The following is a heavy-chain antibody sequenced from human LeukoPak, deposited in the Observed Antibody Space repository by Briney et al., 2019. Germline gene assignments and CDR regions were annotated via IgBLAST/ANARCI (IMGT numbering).Heavy chain of an antibody. CDR2: IYYSGST. V-gene: IGHV4-59*01. CDR1: GGSISSYY. Sequence: PSQTLSLTCTVSGGSISSYYWSWIRRPPGKGLEWVGYIYYSGSTNYNPSLKSRVTISVDTSKNQFSLKLSSVTAADTAVYYCARDRGQWLPRIDAFDIWGQGTMVTVSS. J-gene: IGHJ3*02. CDR3: ARDRGQWLPRIDAFDI. D-gene: IGHD6-19*01.